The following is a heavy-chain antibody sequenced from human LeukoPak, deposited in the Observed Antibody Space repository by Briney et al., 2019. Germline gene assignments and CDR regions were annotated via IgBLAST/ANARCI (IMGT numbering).Heavy chain of an antibody. CDR1: GFTFSSYN. Sequence: GGSLRLSCAASGFTFSSYNMNWVRQAPGKGLEWVSSISSSSSYIYYADSVKGRFTISRDNAKNSLYLQMNSLRAEDTAVYYCSAMDTAMVNYWGQGTLVTVSS. J-gene: IGHJ4*02. D-gene: IGHD5-18*01. CDR3: SAMDTAMVNY. CDR2: ISSSSSYI. V-gene: IGHV3-21*01.